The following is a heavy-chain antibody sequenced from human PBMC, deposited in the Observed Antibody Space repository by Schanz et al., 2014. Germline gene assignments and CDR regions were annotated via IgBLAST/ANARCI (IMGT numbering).Heavy chain of an antibody. CDR1: GFTVSSNY. CDR3: AKSMYSTSWAFDF. V-gene: IGHV3-53*01. Sequence: EVQLVESGGGLIQPGGSLRLSCAASGFTVSSNYMSWVRQAPGKGLEWVAVIYSGGSTFYTDSVKGRFTISRDNSKNTLYVQMNSLRAEDTAVYYCAKSMYSTSWAFDFWGQGAQVTVSS. D-gene: IGHD2-2*01. CDR2: IYSGGST. J-gene: IGHJ4*02.